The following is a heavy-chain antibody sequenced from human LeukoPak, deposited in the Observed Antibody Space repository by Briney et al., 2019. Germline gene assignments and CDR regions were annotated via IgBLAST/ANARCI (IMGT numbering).Heavy chain of an antibody. J-gene: IGHJ4*02. Sequence: GGSLRLSCAASGFTFSSYAMSWVRQAPGKGLEWVSAISGSGGSTYYADSVKGRFTISRDNSKNTLYLQMNSLRAEDTAVYYCVKDGGSVVPADTFDYWGQGTLVTVSS. D-gene: IGHD2-2*01. CDR2: ISGSGGST. V-gene: IGHV3-23*01. CDR1: GFTFSSYA. CDR3: VKDGGSVVPADTFDY.